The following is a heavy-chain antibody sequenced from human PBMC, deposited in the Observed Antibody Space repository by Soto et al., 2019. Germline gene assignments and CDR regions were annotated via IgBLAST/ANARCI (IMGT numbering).Heavy chain of an antibody. D-gene: IGHD6-19*01. CDR1: GYSISSGYY. Sequence: AXETLSLTCAVSGYSISSGYYWCWIRQPPGKGLEWIGSIYHSGSTYYNPSLKSRVTISVDTSKNQFSLKLSSVTAADTAVYYCARDSVAVAGTKVDYGMDVWGQRTTVTVSS. V-gene: IGHV4-38-2*02. CDR3: ARDSVAVAGTKVDYGMDV. CDR2: IYHSGST. J-gene: IGHJ6*02.